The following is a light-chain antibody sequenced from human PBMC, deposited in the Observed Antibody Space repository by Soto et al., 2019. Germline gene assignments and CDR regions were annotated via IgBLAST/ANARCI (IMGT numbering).Light chain of an antibody. CDR2: DAS. CDR3: QQYDNLSPFT. V-gene: IGKV1-33*01. J-gene: IGKJ3*01. Sequence: DIQMTQSPSSLSASVGDRVTITCQASQDISNYLNWYQQKPGKAPKLLIYDASNLETGVPSRFSGSGSGTELTFTISSLQPEDIATYYCQQYDNLSPFTFGPGTKVDIK. CDR1: QDISNY.